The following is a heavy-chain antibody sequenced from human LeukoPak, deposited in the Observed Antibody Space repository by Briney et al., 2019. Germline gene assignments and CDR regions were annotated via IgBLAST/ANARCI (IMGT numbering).Heavy chain of an antibody. Sequence: PSETLSLTCNVSGGSISNYYWTWIRQPAGKGLEWIGRIYSNGTTTYNPSLKNRVAMSVATSRNQFSLKLSSVTAAATAVYYCARVYPIAVAGSSYYYAMDVWGQGTTVTVSS. J-gene: IGHJ6*02. CDR1: GGSISNYY. V-gene: IGHV4-4*07. CDR2: IYSNGTT. CDR3: ARVYPIAVAGSSYYYAMDV. D-gene: IGHD6-19*01.